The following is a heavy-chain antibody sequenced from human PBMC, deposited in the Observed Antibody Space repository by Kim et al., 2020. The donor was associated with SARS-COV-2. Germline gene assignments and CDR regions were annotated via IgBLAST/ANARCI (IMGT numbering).Heavy chain of an antibody. D-gene: IGHD3-10*02. CDR2: ISGSGGST. Sequence: GGSLRLSCAASGFTFSSYAMSWVRQAPGKGLEWVSAISGSGGSTYYADSVKGRFTISRDNSKNTLYLQMNSLRAEDTAVYYCASHNKVFGELSPGWFDPWGQGTLVTVSS. J-gene: IGHJ5*02. V-gene: IGHV3-23*01. CDR1: GFTFSSYA. CDR3: ASHNKVFGELSPGWFDP.